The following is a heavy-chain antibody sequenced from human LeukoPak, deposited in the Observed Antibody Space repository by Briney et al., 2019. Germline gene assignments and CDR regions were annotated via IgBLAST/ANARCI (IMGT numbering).Heavy chain of an antibody. J-gene: IGHJ4*02. CDR1: GGTLSSYA. V-gene: IGHV1-69*13. CDR2: IIPIFGTA. D-gene: IGHD5-18*01. CDR3: ARDGLQENIQLGY. Sequence: ASVKVSCKASGGTLSSYAISWVRQAPGQGLEWMGGIIPIFGTANYAQKFQGRVTITADESTSTAYMELSSLRSEDTAVYYCARDGLQENIQLGYWGQGTLVTVSS.